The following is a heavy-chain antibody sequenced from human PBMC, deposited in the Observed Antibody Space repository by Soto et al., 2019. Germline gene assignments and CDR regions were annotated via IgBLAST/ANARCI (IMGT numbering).Heavy chain of an antibody. CDR3: ARDDSSGYYHFDY. J-gene: IGHJ4*02. CDR2: IYYSGTT. CDR1: GGSISSYY. Sequence: SETQSLTCTVSGGSISSYYLSWIRQPPGKGLEWIGYIYYSGTTNYNPSLKSRVTISADTSKNQFSLKLSSVTAADTAVYYCARDDSSGYYHFDYWGQGTLVTVSS. D-gene: IGHD3-22*01. V-gene: IGHV4-59*01.